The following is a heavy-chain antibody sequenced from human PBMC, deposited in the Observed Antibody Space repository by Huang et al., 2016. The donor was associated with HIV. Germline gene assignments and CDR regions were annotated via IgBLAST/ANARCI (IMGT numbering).Heavy chain of an antibody. CDR3: AKDRRAYYYGSGIEY. CDR2: ISYDGRKK. V-gene: IGHV3-30*18. D-gene: IGHD3-10*01. CDR1: GFSFSDSG. J-gene: IGHJ4*02. Sequence: QVQLVESGGGVVEPGRSLRVSCAASGFSFSDSGMHWVRQAPGKGREWVAVISYDGRKKFFGCSVKGRFTISRDNSKNTVYLQMNRLRAGDTAVYYCAKDRRAYYYGSGIEYWGQGARVTVSS.